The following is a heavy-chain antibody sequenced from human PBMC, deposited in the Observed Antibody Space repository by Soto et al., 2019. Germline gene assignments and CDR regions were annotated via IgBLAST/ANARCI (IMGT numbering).Heavy chain of an antibody. CDR1: GFTFSDSS. V-gene: IGHV3-73*02. D-gene: IGHD3-22*01. J-gene: IGHJ4*02. CDR2: IRNKANNYAT. CDR3: TGSSGWDDY. Sequence: EVQLVESGGGLVQPGGSLKLACAASGFTFSDSSIHWVRQASGKGLEWVGRIRNKANNYATAYATSVKGRFTISRDDSKNTAYLQMSSLKTEDTAVYYCTGSSGWDDYWGQGTLVTVSS.